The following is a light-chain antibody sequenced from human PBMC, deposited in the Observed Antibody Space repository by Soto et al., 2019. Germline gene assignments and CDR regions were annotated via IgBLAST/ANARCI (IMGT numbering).Light chain of an antibody. CDR2: EVN. J-gene: IGLJ3*02. Sequence: QSALTQPPSASGSPGQSVTISCTGTSSDIGGNNFVSWYQQHPGKAPKLFIYEVNKRPSGVPDRFSGSKSGNTASLTVSGLQAADEGDYYCSAYAGTNNLGVFGGRTKVTVL. CDR3: SAYAGTNNLGV. V-gene: IGLV2-8*01. CDR1: SSDIGGNNF.